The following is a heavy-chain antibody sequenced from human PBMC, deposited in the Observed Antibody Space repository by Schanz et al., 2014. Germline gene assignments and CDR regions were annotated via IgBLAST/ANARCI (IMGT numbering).Heavy chain of an antibody. CDR1: GFTFSSYW. CDR3: ARHLAESAAAAFDS. CDR2: INGDGSST. Sequence: VQLVESGGGVVQPGGSLRLSCAASGFTFSSYWMHWVRQVPGKGPVWVSRINGDGSSTLYADSVKGRFTISRDNAKNSLYLQMSSLRAEDTAVYYCARHLAESAAAAFDSWGQGTLVTVSS. J-gene: IGHJ4*02. D-gene: IGHD2-2*01. V-gene: IGHV3-74*02.